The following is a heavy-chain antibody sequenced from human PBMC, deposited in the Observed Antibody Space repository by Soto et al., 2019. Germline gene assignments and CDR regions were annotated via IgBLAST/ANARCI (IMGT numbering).Heavy chain of an antibody. Sequence: QVQLVQSGAEVKKPGSSVKVSCKASGGTFSSYTISWVRQAPGQGLEWMGRIIPILGIANYAQKFRGRVTITADKSTSTAYMELSSLRSEDTAVYYCARQIVGATSYYFDYWGQGTLVTVSS. V-gene: IGHV1-69*02. CDR3: ARQIVGATSYYFDY. J-gene: IGHJ4*02. D-gene: IGHD1-26*01. CDR1: GGTFSSYT. CDR2: IIPILGIA.